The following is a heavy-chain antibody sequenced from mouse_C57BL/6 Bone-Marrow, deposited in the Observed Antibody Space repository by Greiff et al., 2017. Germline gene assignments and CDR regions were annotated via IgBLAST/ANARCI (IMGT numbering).Heavy chain of an antibody. Sequence: LMESGAELVRPGASVKLSCTASGFNIKDDYMHWVKQRPEQGLEWIGWIDPENGDTEYASKFQGKATITADTSSNTAYLQLSSLTSEDTAVYYCTPYYGSRGYWGQGTTLTVSS. CDR1: GFNIKDDY. D-gene: IGHD1-1*01. V-gene: IGHV14-4*01. J-gene: IGHJ2*01. CDR2: IDPENGDT. CDR3: TPYYGSRGY.